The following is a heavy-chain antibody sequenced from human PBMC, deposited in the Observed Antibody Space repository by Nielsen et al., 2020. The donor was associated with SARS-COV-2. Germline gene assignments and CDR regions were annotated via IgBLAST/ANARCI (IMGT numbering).Heavy chain of an antibody. D-gene: IGHD3-3*01. Sequence: ASVKVSCKSSGGTFTSYDINWVRQATGQGLEWMGWMNPNSGNTGYAQKFQGRVTMTRDTSTSTVYMELSSLRSEDTAVYYCARDYQYDFWSGYYLGGTETEYGMDVWGQGTTVTVSS. CDR2: MNPNSGNT. CDR1: GGTFTSYD. J-gene: IGHJ6*02. V-gene: IGHV1-8*01. CDR3: ARDYQYDFWSGYYLGGTETEYGMDV.